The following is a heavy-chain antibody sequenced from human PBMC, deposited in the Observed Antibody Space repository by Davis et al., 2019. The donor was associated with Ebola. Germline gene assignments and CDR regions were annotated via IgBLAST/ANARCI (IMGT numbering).Heavy chain of an antibody. V-gene: IGHV6-1*01. J-gene: IGHJ4*02. Sequence: HSQTLSLTCAISGDSVSGKNGAWNWIRQSPSRGLEWLGRTYYYRSKWYIDYAESVRGRIIINPDTSKNQLSLQVNSVTPEDTAVYYCARGWLRSKFDYWGRGTLVTVSS. CDR2: TYYYRSKWYI. CDR3: ARGWLRSKFDY. CDR1: GDSVSGKNGA. D-gene: IGHD5-12*01.